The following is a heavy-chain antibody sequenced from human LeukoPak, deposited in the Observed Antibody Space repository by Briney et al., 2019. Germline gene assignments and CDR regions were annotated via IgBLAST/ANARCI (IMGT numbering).Heavy chain of an antibody. J-gene: IGHJ4*02. CDR2: INHSGST. V-gene: IGHV4-34*01. CDR1: GGSFSGYY. CDR3: ARELPRYCSGGSCSSDY. Sequence: SETLSLTCADYGGSFSGYYWSWIRQPPGKGLEWIGEINHSGSTNYNPSLKSRVTISVDTSKNQFSLKLSSVTAADTAVYYCARELPRYCSGGSCSSDYWGQGTLVTVSS. D-gene: IGHD2-15*01.